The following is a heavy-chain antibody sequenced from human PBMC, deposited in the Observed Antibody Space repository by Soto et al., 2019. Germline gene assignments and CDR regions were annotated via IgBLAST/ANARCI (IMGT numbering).Heavy chain of an antibody. CDR2: IHISTI. CDR1: GLTFIIFS. CDR3: ARDSAYSFDY. V-gene: IGHV3-48*01. J-gene: IGHJ4*02. Sequence: EVQLVESGGGLVQPGGPLRLPCAASGLTFIIFSRNWARQAPGKGLEWVSYIHISTIYYEDSVKGGFTISRDNAKNSLFLQVNNLRAEDTAVYYCARDSAYSFDYWGQGILVAVSS.